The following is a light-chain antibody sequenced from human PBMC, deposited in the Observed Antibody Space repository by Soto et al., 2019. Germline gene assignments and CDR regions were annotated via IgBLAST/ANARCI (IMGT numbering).Light chain of an antibody. CDR2: GSS. CDR3: QSYDNNLSGGV. J-gene: IGLJ3*02. CDR1: SSNIEAGYD. Sequence: QAVVTQPPSVSGAPGQRVTISCTGSSSNIEAGYDVHWYQQLPGRAPRLLIYGSSSRPSGVPDRISGSKSGTSASLAITGLQAEDEADYYCQSYDNNLSGGVFGGGTKLTVL. V-gene: IGLV1-40*01.